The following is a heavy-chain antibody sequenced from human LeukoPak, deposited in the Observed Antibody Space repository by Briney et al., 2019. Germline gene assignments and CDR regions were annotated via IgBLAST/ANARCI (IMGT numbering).Heavy chain of an antibody. CDR1: GYTFTGYY. V-gene: IGHV1-2*02. CDR2: MNPKSGGT. J-gene: IGHJ4*02. Sequence: GASVKVSCKASGYTFTGYYVHWVRQAPGQGLEWMGWMNPKSGGTNYAQKFQGRVTMTRDTSISTAYMELSRLRSDDTAVYYCARDSGERGSGSYLIAYWGQGTLVTVSS. CDR3: ARDSGERGSGSYLIAY. D-gene: IGHD3-10*01.